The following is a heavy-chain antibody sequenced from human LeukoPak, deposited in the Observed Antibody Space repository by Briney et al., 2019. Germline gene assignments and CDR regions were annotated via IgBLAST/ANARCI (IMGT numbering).Heavy chain of an antibody. D-gene: IGHD5-12*01. CDR1: GGSISSYY. J-gene: IGHJ6*03. V-gene: IGHV4-59*01. CDR2: IYYSGST. Sequence: PSETLSLTCTVSGGSISSYYWSWIRQPPGKGLGWIGYIYYSGSTNYNPSLKSRVTISVDTSKNQFSLKLSFVTAADTAVYYCARGGGYARYYYYMDVWGKGTTVTVSS. CDR3: ARGGGYARYYYYMDV.